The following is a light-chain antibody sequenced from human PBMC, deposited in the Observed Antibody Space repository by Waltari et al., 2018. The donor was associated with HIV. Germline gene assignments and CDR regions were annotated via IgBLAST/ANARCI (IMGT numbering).Light chain of an antibody. Sequence: DIQMTQSPSTLSASVGDRVTITCRASQSISTWLAWYQQKPGKAPKVLIYAASSLKSGVPSRFSGSGSETEFTLTINSLQPDDFATYYCQQYNTYPFTFGQGTKLEIK. V-gene: IGKV1-5*03. CDR2: AAS. J-gene: IGKJ2*01. CDR3: QQYNTYPFT. CDR1: QSISTW.